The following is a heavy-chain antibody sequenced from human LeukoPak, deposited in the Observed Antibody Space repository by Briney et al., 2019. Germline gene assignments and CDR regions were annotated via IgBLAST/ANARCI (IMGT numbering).Heavy chain of an antibody. CDR1: GYTFTSYY. Sequence: GASVKVSCKASGYTFTSYYMHWVRQAPGQGLEWMGIINPSGGSTSYAQKFQGRVTMTRDMSTSTVYMELSSLRSEDTAVYYCARELRYFDQAAAFDIWGQGTMVTVSS. CDR3: ARELRYFDQAAAFDI. CDR2: INPSGGST. V-gene: IGHV1-46*01. J-gene: IGHJ3*02. D-gene: IGHD3-9*01.